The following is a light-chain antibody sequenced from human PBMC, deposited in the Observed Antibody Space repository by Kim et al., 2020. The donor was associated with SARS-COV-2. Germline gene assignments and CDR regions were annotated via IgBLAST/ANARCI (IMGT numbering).Light chain of an antibody. CDR3: MQALQTPVT. CDR2: LGS. CDR1: QSLLHSNGCNY. V-gene: IGKV2-28*01. Sequence: DIVMTQSPLSLPVTPGEPASISCRSSQSLLHSNGCNYLDWYLQKPGQSPQLLNYLGSNRASGVPDRFSGSGSGTDFTLKISRVEAEDVGVYYCMQALQTPVTFGRGTRLEIK. J-gene: IGKJ5*01.